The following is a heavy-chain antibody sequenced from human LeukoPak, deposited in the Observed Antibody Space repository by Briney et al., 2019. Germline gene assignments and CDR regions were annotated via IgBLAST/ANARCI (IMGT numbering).Heavy chain of an antibody. V-gene: IGHV3-7*05. CDR1: GFTFSSYW. Sequence: GGSLRLSCAASGFTFSSYWMSWVRQAPGKGLEWVANIKQDGSEKYYVDSVKGRFTISRDNAKNSLYLQMNSLRAEDTAVYYCARVRYYDSSGYYYYFDYWGQGTLVTVSS. CDR3: ARVRYYDSSGYYYYFDY. D-gene: IGHD3-22*01. J-gene: IGHJ4*02. CDR2: IKQDGSEK.